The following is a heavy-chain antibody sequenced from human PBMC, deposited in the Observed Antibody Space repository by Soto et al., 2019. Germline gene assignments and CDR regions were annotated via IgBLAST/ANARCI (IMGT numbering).Heavy chain of an antibody. D-gene: IGHD6-19*01. V-gene: IGHV1-3*01. Sequence: ASVKVSCKASGYTFTNYTIHWMRQAPGQSLEWMGWINADNGETKISQKFQSRVTITRDTSAGSAYMELSSLRSEDTAVYYCVRGLAVAATGDYWGQGTLVTVS. J-gene: IGHJ4*02. CDR3: VRGLAVAATGDY. CDR2: INADNGET. CDR1: GYTFTNYT.